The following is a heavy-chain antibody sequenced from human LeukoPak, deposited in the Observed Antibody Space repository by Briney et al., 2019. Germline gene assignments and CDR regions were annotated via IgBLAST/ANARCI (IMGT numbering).Heavy chain of an antibody. D-gene: IGHD2-2*01. CDR1: GFTFSSYW. J-gene: IGHJ4*02. Sequence: GGSLRLSCAASGFTFSSYWMHWVRQAPGKGLVWVSRINGDGSSTAYADSVKGRFTISRDNAKNTLYLQMNSLTAEDTAVYYCARDASDTIFDYWGQGTLVTVSS. CDR3: ARDASDTIFDY. V-gene: IGHV3-74*01. CDR2: INGDGSST.